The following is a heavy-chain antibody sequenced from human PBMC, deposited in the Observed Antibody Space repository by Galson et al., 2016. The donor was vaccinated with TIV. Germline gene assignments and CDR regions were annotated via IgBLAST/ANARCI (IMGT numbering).Heavy chain of an antibody. CDR3: TKDSSVSVVVTAKGFDY. J-gene: IGHJ4*02. D-gene: IGHD2-21*02. V-gene: IGHV3-30*02. CDR2: LRYDGSNK. Sequence: SLRLSCAASGFTFSSYGMHWVRQAPGKGLEWVAFLRYDGSNKYYGDSVKGRFTISRDNSKNTLYLQMNSLRAEDTAVYYCTKDSSVSVVVTAKGFDYWGQGTLVPVSS. CDR1: GFTFSSYG.